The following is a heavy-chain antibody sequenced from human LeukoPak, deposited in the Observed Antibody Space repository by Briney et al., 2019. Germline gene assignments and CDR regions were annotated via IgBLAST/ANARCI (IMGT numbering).Heavy chain of an antibody. CDR1: GFTFSSYG. CDR3: AKEVRGSYDWFDP. J-gene: IGHJ5*02. Sequence: GGSLRLSCAASGFTFSSYGMHWVRQAPGKGLEWVAFIRYDGSNKYYADSVKGRFTISRDNSKNTLYLQMNSLRAEDTAVYYCAKEVRGSYDWFDPWGQGTLVTVSS. CDR2: IRYDGSNK. D-gene: IGHD1-26*01. V-gene: IGHV3-30*02.